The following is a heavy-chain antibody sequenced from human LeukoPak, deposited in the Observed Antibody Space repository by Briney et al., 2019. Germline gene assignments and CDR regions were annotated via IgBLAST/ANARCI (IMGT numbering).Heavy chain of an antibody. CDR1: GGSISSSSYY. D-gene: IGHD3-22*01. V-gene: IGHV4-39*07. CDR2: IYYSGST. CDR3: ARGPTYYYDSSGYYLAGAFDI. J-gene: IGHJ3*02. Sequence: SETLSLTCTVSGGSISSSSYYWGWIRQPPGKGLEWIGGIYYSGSTYYNPSLKSRVTISVDTSKNQFSLKLSSVTAADTAVYYCARGPTYYYDSSGYYLAGAFDIWGQGTMVTVSS.